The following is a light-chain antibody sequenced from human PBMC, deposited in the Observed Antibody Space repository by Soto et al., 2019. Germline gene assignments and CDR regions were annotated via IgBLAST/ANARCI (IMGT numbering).Light chain of an antibody. Sequence: DIQMTQSPSTLSASVGYRVTITCRSSESISSWLAWYQQKPGKAPKLLIYKASNLESGVPSRFSGSGSGTEFTLTISSLQTDDFATYYCQQYNSFSPWTFGQGTKVDIK. CDR3: QQYNSFSPWT. CDR1: ESISSW. J-gene: IGKJ1*01. V-gene: IGKV1-5*03. CDR2: KAS.